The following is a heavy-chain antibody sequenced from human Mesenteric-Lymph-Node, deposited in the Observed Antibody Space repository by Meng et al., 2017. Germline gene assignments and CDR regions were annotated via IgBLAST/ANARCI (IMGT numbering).Heavy chain of an antibody. CDR1: GFTFSSYW. Sequence: GGSLRLSCAASGFTFSSYWMSWVRQAPGKGLEWVANIKQDGSEKYYVDSVKGRFTISRDNAKNSLYLQMNSLRAEDTAVYYCARDQYSSGWYASYYYYGMDVWGQGTTVIVSS. D-gene: IGHD6-19*01. J-gene: IGHJ6*02. CDR3: ARDQYSSGWYASYYYYGMDV. V-gene: IGHV3-7*01. CDR2: IKQDGSEK.